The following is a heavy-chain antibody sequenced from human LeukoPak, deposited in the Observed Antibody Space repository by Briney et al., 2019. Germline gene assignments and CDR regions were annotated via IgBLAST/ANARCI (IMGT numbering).Heavy chain of an antibody. CDR3: ARVGAKGGWYFDL. CDR1: GFTFSSYS. J-gene: IGHJ2*01. CDR2: ISSGGSYM. D-gene: IGHD3-10*01. Sequence: GGSLRLSCAASGFTFSSYSMNWVRQAPGKGLEWVSSISSGGSYMYYADSLKGRFTISRDNAKNSLYLQMNSLRAEDTAVYYCARVGAKGGWYFDLWGHGTLVTVSS. V-gene: IGHV3-21*01.